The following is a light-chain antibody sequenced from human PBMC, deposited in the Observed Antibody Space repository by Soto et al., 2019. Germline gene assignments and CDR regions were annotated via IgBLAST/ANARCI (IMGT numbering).Light chain of an antibody. CDR3: QQFNSYPIT. CDR1: QSIISY. J-gene: IGKJ5*01. V-gene: IGKV1-39*01. CDR2: AAS. Sequence: DIQMTQSPSSLSASVGDRVTITCRASQSIISYLNWYQQKPGKAPKLLIYAASSLQSGVPSRFSGSGSGTDFTLTIGGLQPDDFATYYCQQFNSYPITFGQGTRLENK.